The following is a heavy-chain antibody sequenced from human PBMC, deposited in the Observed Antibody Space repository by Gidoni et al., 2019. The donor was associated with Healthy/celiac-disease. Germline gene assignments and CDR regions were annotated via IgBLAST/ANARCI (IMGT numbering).Heavy chain of an antibody. CDR2: ISSSGSTI. D-gene: IGHD3-22*01. CDR1: GFTFSSYE. V-gene: IGHV3-48*03. Sequence: EVQLVESGGGLVQPGGSLRLSCAASGFTFSSYEMNWVRQAPGKGLEWVSYISSSGSTIYYADSVKGRFTISRDNAKNSLYLQMNSLRAEDTAVYYCAVTRGTYYYDSSGYYHGGGIDYWGQGTLVTVSS. J-gene: IGHJ4*02. CDR3: AVTRGTYYYDSSGYYHGGGIDY.